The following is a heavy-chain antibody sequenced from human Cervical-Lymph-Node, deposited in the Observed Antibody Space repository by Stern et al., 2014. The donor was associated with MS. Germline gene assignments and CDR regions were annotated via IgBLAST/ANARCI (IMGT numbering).Heavy chain of an antibody. CDR1: GGSISSGSYY. CDR2: IYTSGST. V-gene: IGHV4-61*02. Sequence: QVQLQESGPGLVKPSQTLSLTCTVSGGSISSGSYYWSWIRQPAGKGLEWIGRIYTSGSTNSNPSLKSRVTISVDTSKNQFSLKLSSVNAADTAVYYCARDCRLRYFDNYGMDVWGQGTTVTVSS. J-gene: IGHJ6*02. CDR3: ARDCRLRYFDNYGMDV. D-gene: IGHD3-9*01.